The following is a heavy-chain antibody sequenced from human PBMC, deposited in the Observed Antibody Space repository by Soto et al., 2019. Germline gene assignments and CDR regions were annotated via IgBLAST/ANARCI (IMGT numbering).Heavy chain of an antibody. J-gene: IGHJ3*02. D-gene: IGHD3-3*01. CDR1: GFTFSSYS. V-gene: IGHV3-48*01. CDR3: ARDTRFAFDI. CDR2: ITSSSIT. Sequence: GGSLSLSCAASGFTFSSYSMNWVRQAPGKGLESIAYITSSSITQYADSVKGRFTISRDNDKNSLSLQMNSLRAEDTAVYYCARDTRFAFDIWGQGTMVTVSS.